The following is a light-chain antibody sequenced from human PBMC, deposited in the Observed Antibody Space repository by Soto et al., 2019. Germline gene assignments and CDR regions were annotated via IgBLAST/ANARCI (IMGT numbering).Light chain of an antibody. CDR2: EVS. J-gene: IGLJ3*02. V-gene: IGLV2-11*01. CDR1: SSDVGGYNY. Sequence: QSVLTQPASMSGSPGQSITISCTGTSSDVGGYNYVSWYQRHPGKAPKLMIYEVSKRPSGVPDRFSGSKSGNTASLTISGLQAEDEADYYCCSYAGSYTWVFGGGTKLTVL. CDR3: CSYAGSYTWV.